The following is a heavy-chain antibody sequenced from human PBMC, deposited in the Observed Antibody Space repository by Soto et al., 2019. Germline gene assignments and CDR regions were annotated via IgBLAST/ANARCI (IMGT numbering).Heavy chain of an antibody. Sequence: GGSLRLSCAASGFTFSSYGMHWVRQAPGKGLEWVAVIWYDGSNKYYADSVKGRFTISRDNSKNTLYLQMNSLRAEDTAVYYCARDGPSTYYYYIWGSYRYKWFVPLGQGTLVNVSS. J-gene: IGHJ5*02. V-gene: IGHV3-33*01. D-gene: IGHD3-16*02. CDR3: ARDGPSTYYYYIWGSYRYKWFVP. CDR1: GFTFSSYG. CDR2: IWYDGSNK.